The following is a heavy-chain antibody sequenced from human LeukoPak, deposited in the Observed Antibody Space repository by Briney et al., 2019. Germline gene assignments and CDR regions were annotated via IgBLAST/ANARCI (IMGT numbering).Heavy chain of an antibody. CDR1: GFTFSSYG. D-gene: IGHD2-15*01. J-gene: IGHJ4*02. CDR2: IAVVGGNT. CDR3: ARDCCSGGGPLDI. V-gene: IGHV3-23*01. Sequence: GGSLRLSCAASGFTFSSYGMAWVRQAPGKGLEWVSTIAVVGGNTHYADSVEGRFTISRQDSNNALHLQLNSLRAEDTAIYYCARDCCSGGGPLDIWGQGTLVTVSS.